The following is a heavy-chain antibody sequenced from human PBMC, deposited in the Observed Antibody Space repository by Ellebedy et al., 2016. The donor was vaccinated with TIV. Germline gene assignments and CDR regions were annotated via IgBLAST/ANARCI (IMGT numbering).Heavy chain of an antibody. D-gene: IGHD6-25*01. Sequence: GESLKISCAASGFTVSSNYMSWVRQAPGKGLEWVSLIYSGGTTYSADSVKGRFTISRDNARNTLYLQMNSLRADDTAVYYCANAAAVNSWGQGTLVTVSS. CDR3: ANAAAVNS. CDR1: GFTVSSNY. V-gene: IGHV3-53*01. CDR2: IYSGGTT. J-gene: IGHJ4*02.